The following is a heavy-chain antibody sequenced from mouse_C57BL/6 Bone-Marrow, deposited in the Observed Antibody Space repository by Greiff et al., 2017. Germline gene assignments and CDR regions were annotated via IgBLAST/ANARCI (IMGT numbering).Heavy chain of an antibody. Sequence: VQLQQSGAELVRPGASVKLSCKASGYTFTDYYINWVKQRPGQGLEWIARIYPGSGNTYYNEKFKGKATLTAEKSSSTAYMQLSSLTSEDSAVYFCARNRPYYAMDYWGQGTSVTVSS. CDR2: IYPGSGNT. CDR1: GYTFTDYY. V-gene: IGHV1-76*01. J-gene: IGHJ4*01. CDR3: ARNRPYYAMDY.